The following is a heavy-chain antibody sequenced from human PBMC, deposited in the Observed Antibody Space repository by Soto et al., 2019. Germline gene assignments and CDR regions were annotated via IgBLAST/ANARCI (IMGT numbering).Heavy chain of an antibody. Sequence: GGSLRLSCAASGFTFSSYAMHWVRQAPGKGLEWVAVISYDGSNKYYADSVKGRFTISRDNSKNTLYLQMNSLRAEDTAVYYCASGPPSDYWGQGTLVTVSS. CDR3: ASGPPSDY. CDR2: ISYDGSNK. V-gene: IGHV3-30-3*01. CDR1: GFTFSSYA. J-gene: IGHJ4*02.